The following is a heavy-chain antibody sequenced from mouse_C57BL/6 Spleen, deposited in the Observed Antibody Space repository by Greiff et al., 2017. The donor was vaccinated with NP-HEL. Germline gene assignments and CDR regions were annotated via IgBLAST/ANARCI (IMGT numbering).Heavy chain of an antibody. D-gene: IGHD1-1*01. CDR1: GFTFSSYA. CDR3: ARVAFYYYGPYYFDY. V-gene: IGHV5-4*03. CDR2: ISDGGSYT. Sequence: EVKLVESGGGLVKPGGSLKLSCAASGFTFSSYAMSWVRQTPEKRLEWVATISDGGSYTYYPDNVKGRFTISRDNAKNNLYLQMSQLKSEDTAMDYCARVAFYYYGPYYFDYWGQGTTLTVSS. J-gene: IGHJ2*01.